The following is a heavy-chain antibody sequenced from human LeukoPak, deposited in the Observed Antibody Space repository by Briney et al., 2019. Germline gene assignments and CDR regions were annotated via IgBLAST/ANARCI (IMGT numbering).Heavy chain of an antibody. J-gene: IGHJ5*02. CDR3: VRRRRVYDFWSGYYTEPNWFDP. V-gene: IGHV4-34*01. CDR2: INHSGST. D-gene: IGHD3-3*01. CDR1: GGSFSGYY. Sequence: SETLSLTCAVYGGSFSGYYWSWIRQPPGKGLEWIGEINHSGSTNYNPSLKSRVTISVDTSKNQFSLKLSSVTAADTAVYYCVRRRRVYDFWSGYYTEPNWFDPWGQGTLVTVSS.